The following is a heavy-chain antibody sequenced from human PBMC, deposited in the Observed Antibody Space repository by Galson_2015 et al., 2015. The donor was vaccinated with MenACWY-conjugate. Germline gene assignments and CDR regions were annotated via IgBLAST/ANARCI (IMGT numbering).Heavy chain of an antibody. CDR3: ARGNNW. CDR2: INHRERT. Sequence: XXXSLPCAVYGESFSTHYWRWIRQPPGXGLECIAEINHRERTNFNPSLKSQFTISLDTSQNRRSLKVSSMTAADTAVYYCARGNNW. J-gene: IGHJ5*01. V-gene: IGHV4-34*01. CDR1: GESFSTHY.